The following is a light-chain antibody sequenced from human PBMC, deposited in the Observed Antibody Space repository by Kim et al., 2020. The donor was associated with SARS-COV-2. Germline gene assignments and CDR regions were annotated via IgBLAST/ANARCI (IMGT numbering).Light chain of an antibody. CDR2: DVT. CDR3: SSFSSSTTAYV. Sequence: QSIPISCTGNSSDVGTSNSVSWYKQHPSKAPKLLIYDVTKRPSGVSNRFSGSKSGNTASLTISGLQAEDEAEYYCSSFSSSTTAYVFGTGTKVTVL. CDR1: SSDVGTSNS. V-gene: IGLV2-14*04. J-gene: IGLJ1*01.